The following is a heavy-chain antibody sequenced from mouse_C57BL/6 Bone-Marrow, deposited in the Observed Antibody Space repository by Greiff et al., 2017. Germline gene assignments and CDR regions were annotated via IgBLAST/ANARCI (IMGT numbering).Heavy chain of an antibody. Sequence: EVKLVESGGGLVKPGGSLKLSCAASGFTFSSYAMSWVRQTPEKRLEWVATISDGGSYTYYPDNVKGRFTISRDNAKNNLYLQMSHLKSEDTAMYYCASGSSYGYWYFDVWGTGTTVTVSS. D-gene: IGHD1-1*01. J-gene: IGHJ1*03. V-gene: IGHV5-4*03. CDR2: ISDGGSYT. CDR3: ASGSSYGYWYFDV. CDR1: GFTFSSYA.